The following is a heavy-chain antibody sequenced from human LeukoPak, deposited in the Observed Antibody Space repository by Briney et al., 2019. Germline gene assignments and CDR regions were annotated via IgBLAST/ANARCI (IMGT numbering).Heavy chain of an antibody. CDR1: GDSINSHY. CDR3: ARGGSSGPYNWFDP. V-gene: IGHV4-59*11. D-gene: IGHD6-19*01. J-gene: IGHJ5*02. CDR2: VYNSRST. Sequence: SETLSLTCNVSGDSINSHYWSWIRQPPGKGLEWIGYVYNSRSTNYSPSLKSRVTISEDKSKNQLSLRLTSVTAADTAVYYCARGGSSGPYNWFDPWGQGILVTVSS.